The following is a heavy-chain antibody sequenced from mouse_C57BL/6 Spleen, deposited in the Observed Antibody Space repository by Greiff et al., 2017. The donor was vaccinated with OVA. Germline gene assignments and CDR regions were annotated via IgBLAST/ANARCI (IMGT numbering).Heavy chain of an antibody. Sequence: VQLQQPGAELVKPGASVKLSCKASGYTFTSYWMQWVKQRPGQGLEWIGEIDPSDSYTNYNQKFKGKATLTVDTSSSTAYMQLSSLTSEDSAVYNWATRQLVDYWGQGTSVTVSS. J-gene: IGHJ4*01. D-gene: IGHD3-2*01. CDR2: IDPSDSYT. CDR1: GYTFTSYW. CDR3: ATRQLVDY. V-gene: IGHV1-50*01.